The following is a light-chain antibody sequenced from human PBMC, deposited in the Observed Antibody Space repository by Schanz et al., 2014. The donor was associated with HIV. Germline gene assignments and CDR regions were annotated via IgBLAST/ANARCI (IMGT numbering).Light chain of an antibody. J-gene: IGKJ2*01. V-gene: IGKV1-39*01. CDR3: QQSYSATPST. CDR1: QSISIS. Sequence: DIQMPQSPSSLSASVGDRVTITCRASQSISISLNWYQQKPGKAPRLLIYATSLLHTGVPSRFSGIGSGTHFTLSITSLQFDDFATYYYQQSYSATPSTFGQGTRLEIK. CDR2: ATS.